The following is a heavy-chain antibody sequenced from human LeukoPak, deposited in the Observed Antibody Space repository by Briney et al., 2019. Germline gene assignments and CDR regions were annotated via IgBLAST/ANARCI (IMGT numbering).Heavy chain of an antibody. CDR3: ARGRYSSSTENQSYFDY. CDR1: GGSFSGYY. CDR2: INHSGST. V-gene: IGHV4-34*01. D-gene: IGHD6-6*01. J-gene: IGHJ4*02. Sequence: SETLSLTCAVYGGSFSGYYWSWIRQPPGKGLEWIGEINHSGSTNYNPSLKSRVTISVDTSKNQFSLKLSSVTAADTAVYYCARGRYSSSTENQSYFDYWGQGTLVTVSS.